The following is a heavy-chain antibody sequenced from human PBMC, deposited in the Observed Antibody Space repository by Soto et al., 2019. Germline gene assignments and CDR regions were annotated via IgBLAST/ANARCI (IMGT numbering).Heavy chain of an antibody. CDR1: GFTFSSYA. Sequence: PGGSLRLSCAASGFTFSSYAMHWVRQAPGKGLEWVAVISYDGSNKYYADSVKGRFTISRDNSKNTLYLQMNSLRAEDTAVYYCARDRDGTRRRYYYYGMDVWGQGTTVTVSS. V-gene: IGHV3-30-3*01. CDR3: ARDRDGTRRRYYYYGMDV. J-gene: IGHJ6*02. CDR2: ISYDGSNK. D-gene: IGHD1-1*01.